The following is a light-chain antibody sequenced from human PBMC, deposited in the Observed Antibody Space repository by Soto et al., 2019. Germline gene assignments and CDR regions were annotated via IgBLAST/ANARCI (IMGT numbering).Light chain of an antibody. CDR1: SSDVGGYNY. J-gene: IGLJ2*01. CDR3: SSYAGSIL. V-gene: IGLV2-8*01. CDR2: EVS. Sequence: QSALTQPPSASGSPGQSVTISCTGTSSDVGGYNYVSWYQQHPGKAPKLMIYEVSKRPSGVPDRFSGSKSGNTASLTVSGIQAEDGADYYCSSYAGSILFGGGTKLTVL.